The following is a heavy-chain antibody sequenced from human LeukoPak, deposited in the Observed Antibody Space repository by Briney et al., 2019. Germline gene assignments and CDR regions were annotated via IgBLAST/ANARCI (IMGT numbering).Heavy chain of an antibody. CDR3: ARRFRISSSSSDAFDI. V-gene: IGHV4-34*01. CDR2: IYYSGST. Sequence: PSETLSLTCAVYGGSFSGYYWSWIRQPPGKGLEWSGEIYYSGSTNYNPSLKSRVTISVDTSKNHFSLKVRSVTAADTAVYYCARRFRISSSSSDAFDIWGQGTMVTVSS. CDR1: GGSFSGYY. J-gene: IGHJ3*02. D-gene: IGHD6-13*01.